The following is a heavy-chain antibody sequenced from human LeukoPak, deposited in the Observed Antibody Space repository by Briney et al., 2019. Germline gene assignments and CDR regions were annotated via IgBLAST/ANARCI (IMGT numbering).Heavy chain of an antibody. D-gene: IGHD6-19*01. V-gene: IGHV4-38-2*02. CDR2: IYHSGST. J-gene: IGHJ5*02. CDR1: GYSISSGYY. CDR3: ARDALLPGIAVAGFDP. Sequence: SETLSLTCAVAGYSISSGYYWGWIRQPPGKGLKWIGSIYHSGSTHYNPSLKSRVTISVDTSKKQFSLKLSPLTAANTSEYYCARDALLPGIAVAGFDPWGQGTLVNVSS.